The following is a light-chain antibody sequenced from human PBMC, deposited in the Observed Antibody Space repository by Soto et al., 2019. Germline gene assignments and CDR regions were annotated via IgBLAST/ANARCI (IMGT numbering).Light chain of an antibody. CDR1: QSISNY. V-gene: IGKV1-39*01. J-gene: IGKJ2*02. CDR2: GAS. CDR3: QQTYSTPRT. Sequence: DIQMTQSPSSLSASVGDRVTITCRASQSISNYLNWYQQKPGKAPKVLIYGASSLQKGVPSRFSGSGSGTDFTLTISGLQPEDFAIYYCQQTYSTPRTSGQGTNLDIK.